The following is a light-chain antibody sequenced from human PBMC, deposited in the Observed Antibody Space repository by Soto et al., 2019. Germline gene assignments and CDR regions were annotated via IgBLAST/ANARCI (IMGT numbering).Light chain of an antibody. CDR3: QQSYSAPPFT. V-gene: IGKV1-39*01. Sequence: DIQMTQSPSALSASVGDRVTITCRASQSISTYLNWYQEKTGKAPKLLIYAASTLQSGGPSRFSGRGAVADFTLIIISLQAEDFVTYCFQQSYSAPPFTFGQGTRLEIK. CDR1: QSISTY. CDR2: AAS. J-gene: IGKJ5*01.